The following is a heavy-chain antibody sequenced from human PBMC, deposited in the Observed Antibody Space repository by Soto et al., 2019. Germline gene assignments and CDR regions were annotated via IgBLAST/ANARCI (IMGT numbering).Heavy chain of an antibody. CDR2: ISGSGGRT. D-gene: IGHD4-17*01. CDR1: GFTFSSYG. J-gene: IGHJ1*01. Sequence: EVQLLESGGGLVQPGGSLRLSCAASGFTFSSYGMSWVRQAPGKGLEWVSVISGSGGRTYYADSGKGRFTLSRDNSKNTLYLQMNSLTAENTAVYYCSKESHYGVHLKRDLHDWGQGTLVTVSS. V-gene: IGHV3-23*01. CDR3: SKESHYGVHLKRDLHD.